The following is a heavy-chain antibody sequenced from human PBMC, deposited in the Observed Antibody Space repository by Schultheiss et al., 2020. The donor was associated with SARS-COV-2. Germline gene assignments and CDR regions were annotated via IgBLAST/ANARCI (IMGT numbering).Heavy chain of an antibody. CDR3: AREVTMVRGVSRRYYYYGMDV. J-gene: IGHJ6*02. D-gene: IGHD3-10*01. CDR2: IKQDGSEK. Sequence: GESLKISCAASGFTFSSYWMSWVRQAPGKGLEWVANIKQDGSEKYYVDSVKGRFTISRDNAKNSLYLQMNSLRAEDKAVYYCAREVTMVRGVSRRYYYYGMDVWGQGTTVTVSS. V-gene: IGHV3-7*03. CDR1: GFTFSSYW.